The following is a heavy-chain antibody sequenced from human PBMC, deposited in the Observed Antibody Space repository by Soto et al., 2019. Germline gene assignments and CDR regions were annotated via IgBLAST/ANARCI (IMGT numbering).Heavy chain of an antibody. Sequence: QLQLQESGPGLVKPSETLSLTCTVSGGSISSSSYYWGWIRQPPGKGLEWIGSIYYSGSTYYNPSLKSRVTISVDSSKNQFSLKLSSVTAADTAAYYCASHGYCSSTSCYNWFDPWGQGTLVTVSS. CDR3: ASHGYCSSTSCYNWFDP. D-gene: IGHD2-2*01. CDR1: GGSISSSSYY. V-gene: IGHV4-39*01. CDR2: IYYSGST. J-gene: IGHJ5*02.